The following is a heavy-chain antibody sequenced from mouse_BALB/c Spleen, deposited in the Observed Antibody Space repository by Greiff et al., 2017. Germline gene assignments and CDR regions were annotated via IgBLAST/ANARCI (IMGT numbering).Heavy chain of an antibody. CDR2: IWSDGST. D-gene: IGHD2-1*01. J-gene: IGHJ3*01. V-gene: IGHV2-6-2*01. Sequence: VKLVESGPDLVAPSQSLSITCTVSGFSLTSYGVHWVRQPPGKGLEWLVVIWSDGSTTYNSALKSRLSISKDNSKSQVFLKMNSLQTDDTAMYYCARSVYGNYGWFAYWGQGTLVTVSA. CDR3: ARSVYGNYGWFAY. CDR1: GFSLTSYG.